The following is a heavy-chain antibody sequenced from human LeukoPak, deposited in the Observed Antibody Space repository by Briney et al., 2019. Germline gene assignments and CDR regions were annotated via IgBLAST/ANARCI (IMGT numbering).Heavy chain of an antibody. CDR2: MYYSGGT. V-gene: IGHV4-39*07. J-gene: IGHJ4*02. CDR3: AREMRSPRGGFDY. Sequence: SETLSLTCTVSSGSISSTSYYRGWIRQPPGMGLEWIGSMYYSGGTYYNPSLKSRVTISVDTSKSQFSLKLSSVTAADTAAYYCAREMRSPRGGFDYWDQGTLVTVSS. CDR1: SGSISSTSYY. D-gene: IGHD3-10*01.